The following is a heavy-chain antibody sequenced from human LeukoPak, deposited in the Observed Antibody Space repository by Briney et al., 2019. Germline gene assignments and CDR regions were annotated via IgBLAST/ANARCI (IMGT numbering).Heavy chain of an antibody. CDR1: RFTFSYYV. CDR2: ITSGANT. J-gene: IGHJ4*02. CDR3: AKARSGDITASFNY. V-gene: IGHV3-23*01. Sequence: GGSLRHSCAASRFTFSYYVMSWVRQAPAKGLEWVSGITSGANTYYADSVKGRFTISRDNSENTLNLQMNSLRAEDTAIYFCAKARSGDITASFNYWGQGTLVTLPS. D-gene: IGHD6-13*01.